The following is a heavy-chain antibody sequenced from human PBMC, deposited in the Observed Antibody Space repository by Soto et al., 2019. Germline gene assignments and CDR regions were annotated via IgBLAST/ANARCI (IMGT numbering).Heavy chain of an antibody. CDR2: FRFSGTT. V-gene: IGHV4-39*01. J-gene: IGHJ3*02. Sequence: LQLQESGLGLVKPSETLSLTCTVSVGSIGSSDFDWGWIRKPPGKGLEWIGTFRFSGTTYYNPSLTSRVTISVETSNNQYSMKMNSVTAADTAMYFCARHFPVESGARTMGGFDIWGQGAMVTVSS. CDR3: ARHFPVESGARTMGGFDI. D-gene: IGHD2-8*02. CDR1: VGSIGSSDFD.